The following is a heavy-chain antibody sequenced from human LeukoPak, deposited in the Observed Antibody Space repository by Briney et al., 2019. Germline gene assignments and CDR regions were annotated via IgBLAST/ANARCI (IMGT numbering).Heavy chain of an antibody. CDR2: IRYDGSNK. CDR1: GFTFSSYG. V-gene: IGHV3-30*02. Sequence: GGSLRLSCAASGFTFSSYGMHWVRQAPGKGLEWVAFIRYDGSNKYYADSVKGRFTISRDNSKNTLYLQMNSLRAEDTAVYYCAKSERVSIAAQGDYYYYYMDVWGKGTTVTVSS. J-gene: IGHJ6*03. CDR3: AKSERVSIAAQGDYYYYYMDV. D-gene: IGHD6-6*01.